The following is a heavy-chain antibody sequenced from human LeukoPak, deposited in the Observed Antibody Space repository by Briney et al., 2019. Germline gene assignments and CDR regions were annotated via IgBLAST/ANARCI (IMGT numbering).Heavy chain of an antibody. D-gene: IGHD2-21*01. J-gene: IGHJ5*02. Sequence: PSETLSLTCAVYGGSFSGYYWSWIRQPPGKGLEWIGEINHSGSTNYNPSLKSRVTISVDTSKNQFSLKLSSVTAADTAVYYCARGRGYSPYNWFDPWGQGTLVTVSS. V-gene: IGHV4-34*01. CDR1: GGSFSGYY. CDR3: ARGRGYSPYNWFDP. CDR2: INHSGST.